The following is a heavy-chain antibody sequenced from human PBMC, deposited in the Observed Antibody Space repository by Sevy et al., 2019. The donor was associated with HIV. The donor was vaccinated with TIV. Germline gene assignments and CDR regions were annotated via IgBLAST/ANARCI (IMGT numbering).Heavy chain of an antibody. CDR2: INHSGST. V-gene: IGHV4-34*01. J-gene: IGHJ5*02. D-gene: IGHD3-22*01. Sequence: TLSLTCAVYGGSFSGYYWSWIRQPPGKGLEWIGEINHSGSTNYNPSLKSRVTISVDTSKNQFSLKLSSVTAADTAVYYCARGGLVVATNWFDPWGQGTLVTASS. CDR3: ARGGLVVATNWFDP. CDR1: GGSFSGYY.